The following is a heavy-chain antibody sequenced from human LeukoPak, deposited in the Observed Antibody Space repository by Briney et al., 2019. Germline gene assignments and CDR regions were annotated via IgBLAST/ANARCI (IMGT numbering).Heavy chain of an antibody. CDR2: ISYDGSNQ. J-gene: IGHJ4*02. D-gene: IGHD5-24*01. Sequence: GGSLRLSCAASGFTFSNYGMHWVRQAPGKGLEWVATISYDGSNQHYADSVKGRFTISRDSSKNTLFVQMNSLRAGDTAVYYCAKEKMTDFDYWGQGTLVTVSS. V-gene: IGHV3-30*18. CDR1: GFTFSNYG. CDR3: AKEKMTDFDY.